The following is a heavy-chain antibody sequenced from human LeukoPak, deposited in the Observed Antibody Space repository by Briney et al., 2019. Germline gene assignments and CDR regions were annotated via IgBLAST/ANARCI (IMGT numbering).Heavy chain of an antibody. CDR1: GFTFSSYA. J-gene: IGHJ4*02. CDR2: ISGSGGST. Sequence: PGGSLRLSCAASGFTFSSYAMSWVRQAPGKGLEWVSAISGSGGSTYYADSVKGRFTISRDNSKSTLYLQMNSLRAEDTAVYYCAKDGRITFGGVIVPFGYWGQGTLVTVSS. CDR3: AKDGRITFGGVIVPFGY. D-gene: IGHD3-16*02. V-gene: IGHV3-23*01.